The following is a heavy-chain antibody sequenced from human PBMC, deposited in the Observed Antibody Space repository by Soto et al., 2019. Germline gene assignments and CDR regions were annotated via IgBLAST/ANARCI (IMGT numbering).Heavy chain of an antibody. Sequence: SETLSLTCTVSGGSISSSSYYWGWIRQPPGKGLEWIGSIYYSGSTYYNPSLKSRVTISVDTSKNQFSLKLSSVTAADTAVYYCASYGVVAAIGAYWGQGTLVTVSS. V-gene: IGHV4-39*01. CDR3: ASYGVVAAIGAY. D-gene: IGHD2-15*01. J-gene: IGHJ4*02. CDR1: GGSISSSSYY. CDR2: IYYSGST.